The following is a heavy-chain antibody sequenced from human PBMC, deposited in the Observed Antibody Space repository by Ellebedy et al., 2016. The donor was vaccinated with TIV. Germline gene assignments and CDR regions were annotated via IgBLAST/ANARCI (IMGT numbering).Heavy chain of an antibody. CDR2: IYESGAT. Sequence: MPSETLSLTCTVSGASISSGGYYWSWIRQHPGKGLEWIGHIYESGATYYNPSLKSRVTMSVDTSKNQFSLNLSSVTAADTAVFYCARGILGGGYFDYWGQGTLVTVSS. CDR3: ARGILGGGYFDY. CDR1: GASISSGGYY. J-gene: IGHJ4*02. V-gene: IGHV4-31*03. D-gene: IGHD7-27*01.